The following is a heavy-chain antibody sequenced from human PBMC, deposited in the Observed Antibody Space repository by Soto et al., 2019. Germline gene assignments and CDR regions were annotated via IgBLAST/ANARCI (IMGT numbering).Heavy chain of an antibody. J-gene: IGHJ5*02. D-gene: IGHD3-10*01. V-gene: IGHV4-59*01. CDR2: IYYSGST. Sequence: SETLSLTCTVSGGSISSYYWSWIRQPPGKGLEWIGYIYYSGSTNYNPSLKSRVTISVDTSKNQFSLKLSSVTAADTAVYYCAREDGSGNNWFDPWGQGTMVTVYS. CDR1: GGSISSYY. CDR3: AREDGSGNNWFDP.